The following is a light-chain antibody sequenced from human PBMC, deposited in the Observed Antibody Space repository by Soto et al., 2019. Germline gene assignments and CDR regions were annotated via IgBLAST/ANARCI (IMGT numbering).Light chain of an antibody. CDR3: QSYDSSLSISV. CDR1: NSDIGAGYD. Sequence: QSVLTQPPSVSGAPGQRVTISCTGSNSDIGAGYDVHWYQQLPGTAPKLLIYGNNNRPSGVPDRFSGSKSGTSASLAITGLQAEDEADYYCQSYDSSLSISVFGGGTKLTVL. J-gene: IGLJ3*02. CDR2: GNN. V-gene: IGLV1-40*01.